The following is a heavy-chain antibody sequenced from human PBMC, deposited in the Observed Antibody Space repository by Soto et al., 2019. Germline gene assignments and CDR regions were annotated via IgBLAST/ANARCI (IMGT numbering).Heavy chain of an antibody. CDR2: IFSSGST. D-gene: IGHD2-21*02. Sequence: SETLSLTCTVSGGSITDYSWVWIRQPAGKGLEWIGRIFSSGSTNYNPSLKGRSPMSLDTSKNQFSLKLNSATATDTAVYFCARDQGVVVTADNWFDPWGQGILVTVSS. V-gene: IGHV4-4*07. CDR1: GGSITDYS. CDR3: ARDQGVVVTADNWFDP. J-gene: IGHJ5*02.